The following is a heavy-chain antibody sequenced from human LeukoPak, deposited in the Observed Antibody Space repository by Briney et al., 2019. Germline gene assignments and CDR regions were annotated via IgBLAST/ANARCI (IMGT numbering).Heavy chain of an antibody. CDR1: VFTFSSYW. CDR3: ARLGSLAALDY. V-gene: IGHV3-7*01. Sequence: GGSLRLSCAASVFTFSSYWMSWVRQAPGKGLEWVANIKQDGSERYYVDSVKGRFTISRDNAKNSLYLQMNSLRAEDTAVYYCARLGSLAALDYWGQGILVTVSS. CDR2: IKQDGSER. J-gene: IGHJ4*02. D-gene: IGHD6-13*01.